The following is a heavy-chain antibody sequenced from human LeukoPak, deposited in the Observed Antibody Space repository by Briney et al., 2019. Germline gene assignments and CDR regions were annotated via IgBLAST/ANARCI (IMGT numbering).Heavy chain of an antibody. CDR1: GYTFTGYY. J-gene: IGHJ3*02. CDR3: ARGNYYYDSSGYDAFDI. V-gene: IGHV1-2*02. D-gene: IGHD3-22*01. Sequence: ASVKVSCKASGYTFTGYYMHWVRQAPGQGLEWMGWINPNSGGTNYAQKFQGRVTMTRDTSISTAYMELSRLRSDDTAVYYCARGNYYYDSSGYDAFDIWGQGKMVTVSS. CDR2: INPNSGGT.